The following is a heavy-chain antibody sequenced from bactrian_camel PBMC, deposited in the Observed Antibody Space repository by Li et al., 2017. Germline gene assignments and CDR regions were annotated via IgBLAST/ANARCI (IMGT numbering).Heavy chain of an antibody. CDR3: AADPRSWLRLSGNHYNY. D-gene: IGHD3*01. J-gene: IGHJ4*01. V-gene: IGHV3S55*01. CDR1: RYTYASYS. CDR2: LDSYGTT. Sequence: HVQLVESGGDSVQVGGSLRLSCAVSRYTYASYSMGWFRQAPEKEREGVAALDSYGTTTYADSVKGRFTISRDNAKNTLYLQMNALKPEDTAMYYCAADPRSWLRLSGNHYNYVGQGTQVTVS.